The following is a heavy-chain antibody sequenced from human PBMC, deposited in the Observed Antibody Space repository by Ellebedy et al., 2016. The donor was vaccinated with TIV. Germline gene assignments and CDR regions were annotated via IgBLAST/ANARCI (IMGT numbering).Heavy chain of an antibody. CDR3: ARGDNYYYDSSGYYYSY. V-gene: IGHV1-46*01. CDR2: INPTSGSS. D-gene: IGHD3-22*01. Sequence: ASVKVSCNASGYTFTSYFLYWVRQAPGQGLEWMGIINPTSGSSNYAQKFQGRVTVTRDTSTSTVYMELSSLRSEDTAVYYCARGDNYYYDSSGYYYSYWGQGTLVTVSS. J-gene: IGHJ4*02. CDR1: GYTFTSYF.